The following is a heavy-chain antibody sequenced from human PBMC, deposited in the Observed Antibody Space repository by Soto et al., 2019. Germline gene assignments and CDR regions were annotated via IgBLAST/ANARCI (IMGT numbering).Heavy chain of an antibody. Sequence: QVQLVESGGGVVQPGTSLRLSCVVSGFTLSNTGVHWVRQAPGKGLEWVAMISHDGFSQHYVDSVRGRFTISRDNSKNTLYLQMDSLRPEDTSVYYCAKDGGSSGWFNWFDSWGQGTLVIVSS. J-gene: IGHJ5*01. CDR1: GFTLSNTG. CDR3: AKDGGSSGWFNWFDS. V-gene: IGHV3-30*18. CDR2: ISHDGFSQ. D-gene: IGHD6-13*01.